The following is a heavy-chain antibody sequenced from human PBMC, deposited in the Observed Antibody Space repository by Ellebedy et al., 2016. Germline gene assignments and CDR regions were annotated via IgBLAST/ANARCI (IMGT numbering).Heavy chain of an antibody. CDR3: ARDHSIYKCSLTTCYAVGGYYYGMDV. CDR1: GGSISSGGYY. V-gene: IGHV4-61*08. D-gene: IGHD2-2*01. J-gene: IGHJ6*02. Sequence: SETLSLTXTVSGGSISSGGYYWSWIRQHPGKGLEWIGYIYYSGSTNYNPSLKSRVTISIDAPKNQFSLKLNSVTAADTAVYYCARDHSIYKCSLTTCYAVGGYYYGMDVWGQGTTVTVSS. CDR2: IYYSGST.